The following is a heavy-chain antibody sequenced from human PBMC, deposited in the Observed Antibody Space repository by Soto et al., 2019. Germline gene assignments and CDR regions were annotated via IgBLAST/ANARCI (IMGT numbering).Heavy chain of an antibody. CDR1: GFTFSTYI. CDR3: ARSRRDYYYYGMDV. Sequence: GGSLRLSCAASGFTFSTYIMNWVRQAPGRGLEWVSYISSGSSAIYYADSVKGRFTISRDNAKNSLYLQMNSLRDEDTAVYYWARSRRDYYYYGMDVWGQGTTVTVSS. CDR2: ISSGSSAI. D-gene: IGHD3-10*01. J-gene: IGHJ6*02. V-gene: IGHV3-48*02.